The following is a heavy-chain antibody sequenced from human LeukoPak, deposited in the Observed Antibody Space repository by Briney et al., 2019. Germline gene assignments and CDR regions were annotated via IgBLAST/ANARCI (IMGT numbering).Heavy chain of an antibody. Sequence: GGSLRLSCAASGFTFSSYAMSWVRQAPGKGLEWVSAISGSGGSTYYADSVKGRFTISRDNSKNTLYLQMNSLRADDTALYYCAKATTRGAAPTYYYYGMDVWGHGTTVIVSS. CDR2: ISGSGGST. J-gene: IGHJ6*02. D-gene: IGHD1-1*01. CDR1: GFTFSSYA. CDR3: AKATTRGAAPTYYYYGMDV. V-gene: IGHV3-23*01.